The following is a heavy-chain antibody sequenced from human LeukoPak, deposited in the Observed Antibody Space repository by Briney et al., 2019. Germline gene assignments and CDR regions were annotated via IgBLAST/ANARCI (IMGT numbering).Heavy chain of an antibody. CDR3: TKDRRQWVVPYFDS. CDR2: ISSGGTT. D-gene: IGHD6-19*01. CDR1: GFTFSRYA. V-gene: IGHV3-23*01. J-gene: IGHJ4*02. Sequence: PGGSLRLSCAASGFTFSRYAMSWVRHTPGKGLEWVSGISSGGTTQYTDSVKGRFTVSRDNSKNTLHLQMDSLRAEDTAIYYCTKDRRQWVVPYFDSWGQGTVVTVSS.